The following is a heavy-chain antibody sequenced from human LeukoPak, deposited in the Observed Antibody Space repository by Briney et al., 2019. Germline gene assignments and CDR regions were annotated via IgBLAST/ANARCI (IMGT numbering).Heavy chain of an antibody. D-gene: IGHD3-10*01. Sequence: SETLSLTCTVSGGSISSYYWSWIRQPPGKGLEWIGYIYYSGSTNYNPSLKSRVTISVDTSKNQFSLKLSSVTAADTAVYYCARDRGIPWDWFDPWGQGTLVTVSS. CDR2: IYYSGST. CDR3: ARDRGIPWDWFDP. J-gene: IGHJ5*02. CDR1: GGSISSYY. V-gene: IGHV4-59*01.